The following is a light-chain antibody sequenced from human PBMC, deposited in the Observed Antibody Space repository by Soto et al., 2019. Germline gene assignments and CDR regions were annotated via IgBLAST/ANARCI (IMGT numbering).Light chain of an antibody. J-gene: IGKJ1*01. CDR3: QQRGNWPVT. Sequence: EIVLTQSPATLSLSPGERATLSCRASQSVGSYFAWYQQKPGHAPRLLIYDASNRATGIPARFSGSGSGTDFTLTISSLEPADFADYYCQQRGNWPVTFGQGTRVDIK. CDR1: QSVGSY. CDR2: DAS. V-gene: IGKV3-11*01.